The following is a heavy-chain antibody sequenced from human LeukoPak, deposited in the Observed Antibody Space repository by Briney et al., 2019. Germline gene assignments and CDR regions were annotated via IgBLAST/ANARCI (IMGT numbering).Heavy chain of an antibody. Sequence: GASVKVSCKASGYPFINYGITWVRQAPGQGLEWMGWISAYNGNTNYAQKLQGRVTMTTDTSTSTAYMELRSLRSDDTAVYYCARDEHRGDISHGYWGQGTLVTVSS. J-gene: IGHJ4*02. CDR3: ARDEHRGDISHGY. V-gene: IGHV1-18*01. CDR2: ISAYNGNT. D-gene: IGHD5-12*01. CDR1: GYPFINYG.